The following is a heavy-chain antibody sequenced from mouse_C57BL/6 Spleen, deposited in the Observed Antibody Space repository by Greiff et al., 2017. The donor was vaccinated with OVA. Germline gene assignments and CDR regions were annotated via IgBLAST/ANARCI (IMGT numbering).Heavy chain of an antibody. D-gene: IGHD1-1*02. CDR1: GYTFTSYW. CDR2: IDPYDSYT. V-gene: IGHV1-59*01. J-gene: IGHJ3*01. CDR3: ARGVDPAWFAY. Sequence: QVQLQQPGAELVRPGTSVKLSCKASGYTFTSYWMHWVKQRPGQGLEWIGVIDPYDSYTNYNQKFKGKATLTVDTSSSTAYMQLSSLTSEDSAVYYCARGVDPAWFAYWGQGTLVTVSA.